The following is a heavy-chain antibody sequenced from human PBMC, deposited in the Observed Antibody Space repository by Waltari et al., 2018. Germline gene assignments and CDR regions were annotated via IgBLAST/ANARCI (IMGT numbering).Heavy chain of an antibody. CDR1: GYTFTGYY. CDR3: ARGPYCSSTSCSPGYMDV. Sequence: QVQLVQSGAEVKKPGASVKVSCKASGYTFTGYYMHWVRQAPGPGLEWMGWINPNSGGTNYAQKFQGRVTMTRDTSISTAYMELSRLRSDDTAVYYCARGPYCSSTSCSPGYMDVWGKGTTVAVSS. CDR2: INPNSGGT. J-gene: IGHJ6*03. V-gene: IGHV1-2*02. D-gene: IGHD2-2*01.